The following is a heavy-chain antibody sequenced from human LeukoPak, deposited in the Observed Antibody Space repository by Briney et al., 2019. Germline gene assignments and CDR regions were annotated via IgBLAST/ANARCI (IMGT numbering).Heavy chain of an antibody. Sequence: GGSLRLSCAASGFMFGSSWMGWVRQAPGKGLEWVANIKKDGSTKYYVDSVEGRFTVSRDNAKNSLYLQMDSLRAEDTALYYCARWMATTYYYYYGMDVWGQGTTVNVSS. V-gene: IGHV3-7*03. J-gene: IGHJ6*02. D-gene: IGHD5-24*01. CDR3: ARWMATTYYYYYGMDV. CDR1: GFMFGSSW. CDR2: IKKDGSTK.